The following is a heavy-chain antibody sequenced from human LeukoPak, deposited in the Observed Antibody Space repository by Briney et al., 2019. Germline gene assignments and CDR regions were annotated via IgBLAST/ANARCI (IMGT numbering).Heavy chain of an antibody. J-gene: IGHJ4*02. CDR1: GGALGECL. Sequence: PSDTLALTHSGKGGALGECLDLGIRRPLGKGLEWIGEINHSGSANYNPSLKSRVTISVDTSKNQFSLKLSSVTAADTAVYYCARRLPVVVPAARGGNYFDYWGQGTLVTVSS. V-gene: IGHV4-34*01. CDR2: INHSGSA. CDR3: ARRLPVVVPAARGGNYFDY. D-gene: IGHD2-2*01.